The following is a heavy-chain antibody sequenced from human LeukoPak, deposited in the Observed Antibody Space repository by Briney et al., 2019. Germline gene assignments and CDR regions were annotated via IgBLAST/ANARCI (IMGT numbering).Heavy chain of an antibody. D-gene: IGHD7-27*01. CDR1: GGSISSYY. V-gene: IGHV4-59*01. CDR2: IYYSGIT. CDR3: TRDLTGGLYFDY. Sequence: SETLSLTCTVSGGSISSYYWSWIRQPPGKGLEWIGSIYYSGITNYNPSLKSRVSISVDTSKNQFSLRLSSVTAADTAIYCCTRDLTGGLYFDYWGQGTLVTVSS. J-gene: IGHJ4*02.